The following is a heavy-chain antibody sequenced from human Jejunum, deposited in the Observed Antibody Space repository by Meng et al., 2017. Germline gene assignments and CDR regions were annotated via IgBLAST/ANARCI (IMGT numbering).Heavy chain of an antibody. D-gene: IGHD2/OR15-2a*01. CDR1: GGAITTHHC. CDR2: IYFTGTT. J-gene: IGHJ4*02. V-gene: IGHV4-4*02. CDR3: ARGINFYDAAAYSFENYFDH. Sequence: QVQLQESGPGLVQPSGTLSLTCDVSGGAITTHHCWSWVRQPPGKGLECIGEIYFTGTTNYNPSLKSRVTMSVDQSKNQVSLKLTSVSAADTAVYFCARGINFYDAAAYSFENYFDHWSQGALVTVSS.